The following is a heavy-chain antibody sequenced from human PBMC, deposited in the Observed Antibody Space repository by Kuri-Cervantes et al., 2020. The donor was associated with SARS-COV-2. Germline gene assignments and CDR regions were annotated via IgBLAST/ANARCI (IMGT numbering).Heavy chain of an antibody. CDR3: ANSGYYGSGRVMG. V-gene: IGHV3-53*04. D-gene: IGHD3-10*01. CDR2: IYSGGST. Sequence: GSLRLSCAASGFTVSSNYMSWVRQAPGKGLEWVSVIYSGGSTYYADSVKGRFTISRHNSKNTLYLQMNSLRAEDTAVYYCANSGYYGSGRVMGWGQGTLVTVSS. J-gene: IGHJ4*02. CDR1: GFTVSSNY.